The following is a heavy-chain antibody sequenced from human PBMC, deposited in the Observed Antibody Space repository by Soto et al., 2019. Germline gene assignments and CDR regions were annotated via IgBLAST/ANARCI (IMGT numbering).Heavy chain of an antibody. V-gene: IGHV1-69*13. Sequence: SVKVSCKASGATFSSYAISWVRQAPGQGLEWMGGIIPIFGTANYAQKFQGRVTITADESTSTAYMELSSLRSEDTAVYYCARVPYYYYGMDVWDQGTTVTVSS. CDR2: IIPIFGTA. J-gene: IGHJ6*02. CDR1: GATFSSYA. CDR3: ARVPYYYYGMDV.